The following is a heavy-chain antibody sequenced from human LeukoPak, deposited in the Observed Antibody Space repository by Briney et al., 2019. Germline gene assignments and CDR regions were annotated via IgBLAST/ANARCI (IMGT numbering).Heavy chain of an antibody. Sequence: PGGSLRLSCAASGFTFSSYSMNWVRQAPGKGLEWVPYISSSSNTIYYADSVKGRFTISRDNAKNSLYLQMSSLRAEDTAVYYCAKSPADYGDDLFDCWGQGTLVTVSS. V-gene: IGHV3-48*01. CDR2: ISSSSNTI. D-gene: IGHD4-17*01. J-gene: IGHJ4*02. CDR1: GFTFSSYS. CDR3: AKSPADYGDDLFDC.